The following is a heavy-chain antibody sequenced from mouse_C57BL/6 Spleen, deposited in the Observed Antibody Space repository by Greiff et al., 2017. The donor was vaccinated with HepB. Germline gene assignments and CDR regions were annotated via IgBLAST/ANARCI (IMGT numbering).Heavy chain of an antibody. CDR2: INPNYGTT. CDR3: ARYYDGSSYWYFDV. CDR1: GYSFTDYN. Sequence: EVKLMESGPELVKPGASVKISCKASGYSFTDYNMHWVKQSNGKSLEWIGVINPNYGTTSYNQKFKGKATLTVDQSSRTAYMQLNSRTSEDSAVYYCARYYDGSSYWYFDVWGTGTTVTVSS. V-gene: IGHV1-39*01. J-gene: IGHJ1*03. D-gene: IGHD1-1*01.